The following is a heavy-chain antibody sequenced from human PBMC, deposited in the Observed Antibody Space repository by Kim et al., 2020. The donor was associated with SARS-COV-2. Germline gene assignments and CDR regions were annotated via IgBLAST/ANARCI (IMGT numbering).Heavy chain of an antibody. J-gene: IGHJ4*02. CDR2: VSGSGSST. V-gene: IGHV3-23*01. Sequence: GGSLRLSCAASGLTFGNYAMTWVRQAPGKGLEWVSGVSGSGSSTYYADSVKGRFTISRDNSKNTLYLQMNSLRAEDTAVYYCAKGPAGTMDYWGQGTLVTVSS. D-gene: IGHD2-2*01. CDR3: AKGPAGTMDY. CDR1: GLTFGNYA.